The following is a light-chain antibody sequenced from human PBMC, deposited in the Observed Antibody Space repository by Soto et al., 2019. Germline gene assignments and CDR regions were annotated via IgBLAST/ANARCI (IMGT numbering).Light chain of an antibody. Sequence: DIQMTQSPSSLSASVGDRVTITCQASQDITNYLNWYQQKPGKAPKVLIYEASNLETGVPSRFSGSGSGTDFTFTISSLQPEDIATYYCQQYDNLPLTFGGGTKVEI. J-gene: IGKJ4*01. CDR1: QDITNY. V-gene: IGKV1-33*01. CDR3: QQYDNLPLT. CDR2: EAS.